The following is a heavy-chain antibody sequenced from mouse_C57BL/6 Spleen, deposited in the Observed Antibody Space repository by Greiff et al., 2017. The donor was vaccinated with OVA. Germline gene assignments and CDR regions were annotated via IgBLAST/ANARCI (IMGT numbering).Heavy chain of an antibody. J-gene: IGHJ3*01. D-gene: IGHD3-2*02. Sequence: EVKLQESGPGLVKPSQSLSLTCSVTGYSITSGYYWNWIRQFPGNKLEWMGYISYDGSNNYNPSLKNRISITRDTSKNQFFLKLNSVTTEDTATYYCASPSSGYRAWFAYWGQGTLVTVSA. V-gene: IGHV3-6*01. CDR3: ASPSSGYRAWFAY. CDR1: GYSITSGYY. CDR2: ISYDGSN.